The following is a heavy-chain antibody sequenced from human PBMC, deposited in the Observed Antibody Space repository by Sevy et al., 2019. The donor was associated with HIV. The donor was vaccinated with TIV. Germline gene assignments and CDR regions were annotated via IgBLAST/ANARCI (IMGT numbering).Heavy chain of an antibody. D-gene: IGHD3-16*01. CDR3: AHSLEDYVWGRKRHNWFDP. Sequence: SGPTLVKPTQTLTLTCTFSGFSLTSSGVGVGWIRQPPEKALEWLALISWNDDKPYNPSLKTMLSITKDTSKNQVLLTMTNMDPVDTATYYCAHSLEDYVWGRKRHNWFDPWGQGTLVTVSS. V-gene: IGHV2-5*01. J-gene: IGHJ5*02. CDR2: ISWNDDK. CDR1: GFSLTSSGVG.